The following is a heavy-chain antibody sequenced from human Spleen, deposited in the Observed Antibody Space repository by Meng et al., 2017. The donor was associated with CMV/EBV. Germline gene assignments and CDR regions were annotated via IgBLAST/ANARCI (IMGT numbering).Heavy chain of an antibody. CDR2: VSSYNGNT. CDR3: ARDNTHYDILTGYYLLRTYYYGMDV. D-gene: IGHD3-9*01. Sequence: ASAKVFCKASGYDFLSYGIRWVRQAPGQGLEWVGWVSSYNGNTEYTQKVQGRVSMTTDTSTSTAYMELRSLRSDDTAVYYCARDNTHYDILTGYYLLRTYYYGMDVWGQGTTVTVSS. CDR1: GYDFLSYG. J-gene: IGHJ6*02. V-gene: IGHV1-18*01.